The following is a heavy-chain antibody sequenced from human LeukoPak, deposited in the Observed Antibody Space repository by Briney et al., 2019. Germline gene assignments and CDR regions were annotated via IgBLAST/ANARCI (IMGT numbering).Heavy chain of an antibody. V-gene: IGHV3-11*06. Sequence: LSLTCTVSGGSIRSSYYYWGWIRQAPGKGLEWVSFISSSMISIHYADSVQGRFTISRDNARNILYLQMNSLRAEDTAVYYCARVYDVLTGGFDHWGQGALVTVSS. CDR3: ARVYDVLTGGFDH. CDR1: GGSIRSSYYY. J-gene: IGHJ4*02. CDR2: ISSSMISI. D-gene: IGHD3-9*01.